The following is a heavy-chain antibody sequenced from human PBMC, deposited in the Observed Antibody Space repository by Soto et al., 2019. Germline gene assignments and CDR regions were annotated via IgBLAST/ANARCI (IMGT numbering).Heavy chain of an antibody. Sequence: QVQLVESGGGVVQPGRSLRLSCAASGFTFSSYGMHWVRQAPGKGLEWVAVISYDGSNKYYADSVKGRFTISRDNSKNXLYLQMNSLRAEDTAVYYCAKGFGEVPRFNYGMDVWGQGTTGTVSS. CDR2: ISYDGSNK. D-gene: IGHD3-10*01. J-gene: IGHJ6*02. CDR3: AKGFGEVPRFNYGMDV. V-gene: IGHV3-30*18. CDR1: GFTFSSYG.